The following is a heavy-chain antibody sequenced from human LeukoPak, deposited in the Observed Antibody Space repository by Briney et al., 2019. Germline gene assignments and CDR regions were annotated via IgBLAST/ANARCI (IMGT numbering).Heavy chain of an antibody. V-gene: IGHV3-30-3*01. J-gene: IGHJ4*02. D-gene: IGHD2-2*03. CDR2: ISYDGSNK. Sequence: PGGALRLSCAASGFTFSSYAMHGVRQAPGKGLEWVAVISYDGSNKYYADSVKGRFTISSDNSKNTLYLQMNSLRAEDTAVYYCARELDRTFDYWGQGTLVTVSS. CDR1: GFTFSSYA. CDR3: ARELDRTFDY.